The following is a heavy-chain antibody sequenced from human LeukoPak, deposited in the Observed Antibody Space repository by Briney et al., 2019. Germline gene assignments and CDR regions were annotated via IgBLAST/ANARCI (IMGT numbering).Heavy chain of an antibody. CDR3: ARLTTTVTTPFDY. J-gene: IGHJ4*02. CDR1: GFTFSSYS. Sequence: GGSLRLSCAASGFTFSSYSMNWVRQAPGKGLEWASYISSSSSTIYYADSVKGRFTISRDNAKNSLYLQMNSLRAEDTAVYYCARLTTTVTTPFDYWGQGTLVTVSS. V-gene: IGHV3-48*04. CDR2: ISSSSSTI. D-gene: IGHD4-17*01.